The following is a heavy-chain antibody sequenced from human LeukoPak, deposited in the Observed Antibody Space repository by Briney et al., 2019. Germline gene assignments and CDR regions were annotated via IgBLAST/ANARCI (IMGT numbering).Heavy chain of an antibody. Sequence: SETLSLTCTVSGGSISSSNYYWGWIRQPPGKGLEWIGSIYYSGNTYYNASLKSQVSISIDTSKNRFSLKLTSVTAADTAVYYCARQTGSGLFILPGGQGTLVTVSS. CDR1: GGSISSSNYY. V-gene: IGHV4-39*01. CDR2: IYYSGNT. CDR3: ARQTGSGLFILP. D-gene: IGHD3/OR15-3a*01. J-gene: IGHJ4*02.